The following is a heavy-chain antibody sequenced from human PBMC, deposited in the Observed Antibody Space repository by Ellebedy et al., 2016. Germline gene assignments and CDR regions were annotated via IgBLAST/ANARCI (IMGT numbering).Heavy chain of an antibody. CDR1: GGSVSIGSYY. V-gene: IGHV4-61*01. CDR3: AKDLFVAVAGTVDY. D-gene: IGHD6-19*01. Sequence: SETLSLXXTVSGGSVSIGSYYWSWIRQPPGKGLEWIGYIYYSGSTNYNPSLKSRVTISVDTSKNQFSLKLSSVTAADTAVYYCAKDLFVAVAGTVDYWGQGTLVTVSS. J-gene: IGHJ4*02. CDR2: IYYSGST.